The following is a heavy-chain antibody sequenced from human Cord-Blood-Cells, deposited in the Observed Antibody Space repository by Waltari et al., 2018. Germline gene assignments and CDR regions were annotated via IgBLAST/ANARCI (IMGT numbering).Heavy chain of an antibody. Sequence: EVQLVQSGAEVKKPGESLTISCKGSGYSSTSYWIGWVRQMHGKGLEWMGIIYPGDSDTRYSPSFQGQVTISADKSISTAYLQWSSLKASDTAMYYCARIGGTGDFPHHWYFDLWGRGTLVTVSS. CDR3: ARIGGTGDFPHHWYFDL. V-gene: IGHV5-51*01. CDR1: GYSSTSYW. CDR2: IYPGDSDT. D-gene: IGHD7-27*01. J-gene: IGHJ2*01.